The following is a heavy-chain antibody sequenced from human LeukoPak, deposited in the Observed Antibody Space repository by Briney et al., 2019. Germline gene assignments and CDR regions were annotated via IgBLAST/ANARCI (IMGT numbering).Heavy chain of an antibody. J-gene: IGHJ4*02. CDR2: IVGDGDAT. CDR3: ARYSGGLDF. D-gene: IGHD1-26*01. CDR1: GFTFRSYA. Sequence: GGSLLLSCAASGFTFRSYAMSWVRQAPGKGLEWVSAIVGDGDATYYADSVKGRVTISRDNSKNTLYLQMNSLRAEDTALYYCARYSGGLDFWGQGTLVTVSS. V-gene: IGHV3-23*01.